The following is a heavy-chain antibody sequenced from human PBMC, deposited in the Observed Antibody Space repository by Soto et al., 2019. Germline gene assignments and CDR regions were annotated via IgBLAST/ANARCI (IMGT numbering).Heavy chain of an antibody. CDR1: GYSFTSYD. J-gene: IGHJ4*02. CDR2: MNPKSGNR. Sequence: QVRVVQSGAEVKKPGASVRVSCEASGYSFTSYDVNWVRQANGQGPEWMGWMNPKSGNRGYGKRFQGRVAMTTNMSTSTAYMEVRNLTPEDTAIYYCARGFYDTSDYYVLDQWGQGMLVTVSS. D-gene: IGHD3-22*01. V-gene: IGHV1-8*01. CDR3: ARGFYDTSDYYVLDQ.